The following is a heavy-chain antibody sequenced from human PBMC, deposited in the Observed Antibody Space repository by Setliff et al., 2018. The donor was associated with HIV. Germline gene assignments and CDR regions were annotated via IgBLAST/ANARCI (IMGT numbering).Heavy chain of an antibody. Sequence: GSLRLSCAASGFTFSSYGMHWVRQAPGKGLEWVAFIRYDGSYRYYVDSVKGRFTISRDNSKNTMFLQMNSLRVEDTAIYYCAKMHTAMDPDTFDIWGQGTMVTVSS. D-gene: IGHD5-18*01. J-gene: IGHJ3*02. CDR1: GFTFSSYG. V-gene: IGHV3-30*02. CDR2: IRYDGSYR. CDR3: AKMHTAMDPDTFDI.